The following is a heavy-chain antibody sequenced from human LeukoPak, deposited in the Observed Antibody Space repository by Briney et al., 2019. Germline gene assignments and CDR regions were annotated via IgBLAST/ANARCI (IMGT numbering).Heavy chain of an antibody. D-gene: IGHD2-2*02. Sequence: ASVKVSCKASGYTFTSYDINWVRQAPGQGLEWMGIINPSGGSTSYAQKFQGRVTMTRDTSTSTVYMELSSLRSEDTAVYYCARGDIVVVPAAIGDYNWFDPWGQGTLVTVSS. J-gene: IGHJ5*02. CDR1: GYTFTSYD. V-gene: IGHV1-46*01. CDR2: INPSGGST. CDR3: ARGDIVVVPAAIGDYNWFDP.